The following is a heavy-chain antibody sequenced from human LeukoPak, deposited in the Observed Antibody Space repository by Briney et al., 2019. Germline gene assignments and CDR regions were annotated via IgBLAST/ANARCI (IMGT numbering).Heavy chain of an antibody. CDR1: GYTFTVYY. Sequence: ASVKVSCKASGYTFTVYYMHWVRPAPGQGLEWMGWINPNSGGTNYAQKFQGRVTMTRDTSISTAYMELSRLRSDDTAVYYRARPGYYDYVWGSYRPGAFDIWGQGTMVTVSS. CDR3: ARPGYYDYVWGSYRPGAFDI. D-gene: IGHD3-16*02. CDR2: INPNSGGT. V-gene: IGHV1-2*02. J-gene: IGHJ3*02.